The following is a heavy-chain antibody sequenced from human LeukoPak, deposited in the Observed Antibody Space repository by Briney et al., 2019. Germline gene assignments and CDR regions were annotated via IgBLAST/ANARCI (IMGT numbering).Heavy chain of an antibody. Sequence: KASETLSLTCTVSGGSISSSSYYWGWIRQPPGKGLEWIGSISSTGNTYYKPSLRTRVTISLDTSKNQFSLKLSSVTAADTAVYYCARGRYYFDYWGQGTLVTVSS. CDR1: GGSISSSSYY. CDR3: ARGRYYFDY. J-gene: IGHJ4*02. CDR2: ISSTGNT. V-gene: IGHV4-39*07.